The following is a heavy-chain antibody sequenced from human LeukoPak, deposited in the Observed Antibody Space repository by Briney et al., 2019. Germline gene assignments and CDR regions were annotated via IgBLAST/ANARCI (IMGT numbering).Heavy chain of an antibody. V-gene: IGHV4-34*01. J-gene: IGHJ4*02. D-gene: IGHD2-2*01. CDR3: ARDQGGL. CDR1: VGSFSDYS. Sequence: PPETLPLTCAVYVGSFSDYSWSWIRQSPGKGLEWIGEITYSGSTNYNPSLKSRVTISIDTSKNQFSLKVTSLTAADTAVYYCARDQGGLWGQGTLVTVSS. CDR2: ITYSGST.